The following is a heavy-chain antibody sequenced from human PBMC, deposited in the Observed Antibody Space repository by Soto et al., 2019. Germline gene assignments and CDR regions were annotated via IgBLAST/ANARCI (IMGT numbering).Heavy chain of an antibody. V-gene: IGHV3-23*01. Sequence: GGSLSLSCAASGFSFNIFAMNWVRQAPGQGLEWVSGISGGGGSTYYADSVKGRFTISRDNSNNTLYLQMNGLRAEDTAVYYCAKDPTSYDSSAQFDSWGQGTLVTVSS. J-gene: IGHJ4*02. D-gene: IGHD3-22*01. CDR2: ISGGGGST. CDR1: GFSFNIFA. CDR3: AKDPTSYDSSAQFDS.